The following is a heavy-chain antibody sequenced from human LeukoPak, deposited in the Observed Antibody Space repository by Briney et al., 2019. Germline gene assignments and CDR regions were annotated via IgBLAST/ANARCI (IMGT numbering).Heavy chain of an antibody. CDR3: ARFPLAGGAVVKIDP. J-gene: IGHJ5*02. V-gene: IGHV4-4*07. D-gene: IGHD3-22*01. Sequence: SGTLSLTCTVSGGSISSYYWSWIRQPAGKGLEWIGRIYTSGSTNYNPSLKSRVTMSVDTSKNQFSLKLSSVTAADTAVYYCARFPLAGGAVVKIDPWGQGTLVTVSS. CDR2: IYTSGST. CDR1: GGSISSYY.